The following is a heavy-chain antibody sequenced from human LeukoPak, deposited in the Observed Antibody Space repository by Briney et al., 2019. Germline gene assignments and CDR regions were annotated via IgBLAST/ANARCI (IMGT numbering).Heavy chain of an antibody. CDR1: GGSFSGYH. V-gene: IGHV4-34*01. D-gene: IGHD3-10*01. Sequence: SETLSLTCAVYGGSFSGYHWTWIRQPPGKGLQWIGKINDSGDTHYNPSLESRVTISVDTSKNQFSLRLSSLTAADTALYYCARGPYGLNYYFDYWGQGALVTVSS. CDR2: INDSGDT. J-gene: IGHJ4*02. CDR3: ARGPYGLNYYFDY.